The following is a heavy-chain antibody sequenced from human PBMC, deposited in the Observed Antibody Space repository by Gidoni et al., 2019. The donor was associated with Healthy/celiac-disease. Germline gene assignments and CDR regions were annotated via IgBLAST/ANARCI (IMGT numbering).Heavy chain of an antibody. CDR1: GGSISSYS. CDR3: ASSTTVTIFGY. CDR2: IYYSGST. Sequence: QVQLQESGPGLVKPSETLSLTCTVSGGSISSYSWSWIRQPPGKGLEWIGYIYYSGSTNYNPSLKSRVTISVDTSKNQFSLKLSSVTAADTAVYYCASSTTVTIFGYWGQGTLVTVSS. J-gene: IGHJ4*02. D-gene: IGHD4-4*01. V-gene: IGHV4-59*01.